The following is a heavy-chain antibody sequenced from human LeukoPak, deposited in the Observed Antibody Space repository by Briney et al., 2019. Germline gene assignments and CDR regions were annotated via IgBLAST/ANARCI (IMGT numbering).Heavy chain of an antibody. CDR3: AKDFLWGSGHYFDY. J-gene: IGHJ4*02. CDR1: GFTFTSYA. CDR2: ISGSGGST. V-gene: IGHV3-23*01. D-gene: IGHD7-27*01. Sequence: GGSLRLSCAASGFTFTSYAMNWVRQAPGKGLEWVSGISGSGGSTYYADSVKGRFSISRDNSKNTLYVQMNSLRAEDTAVYYCAKDFLWGSGHYFDYWGQGALVTVSS.